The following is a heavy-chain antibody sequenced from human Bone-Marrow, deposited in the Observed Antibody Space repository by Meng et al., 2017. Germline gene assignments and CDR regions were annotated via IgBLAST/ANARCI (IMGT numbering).Heavy chain of an antibody. Sequence: SETLSLTCAVYGGSFSGYYWSCNRQPPGKVLEWIGEINHSGSTNYNPSLKSRVTIPVDTSKNQFSLKLSSVTAADTAVYYCARAYGSGSYYKRGYYYYGMDVWGQGTTVTVSS. CDR2: INHSGST. V-gene: IGHV4-34*01. J-gene: IGHJ6*02. CDR3: ARAYGSGSYYKRGYYYYGMDV. D-gene: IGHD3-10*01. CDR1: GGSFSGYY.